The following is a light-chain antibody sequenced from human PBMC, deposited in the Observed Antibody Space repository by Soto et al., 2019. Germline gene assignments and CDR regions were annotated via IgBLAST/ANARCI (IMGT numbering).Light chain of an antibody. Sequence: QSALTQPASVSGSPGQSITISCTGTSSDVGGYNYVSWYQQHPGKAPKLMIYDVSNRPSGVSNRFSGSKSGNTASLTISGLQAEDEADYYCSSYTSSSPPHVVFGGGTKPTVL. CDR3: SSYTSSSPPHVV. CDR2: DVS. J-gene: IGLJ2*01. CDR1: SSDVGGYNY. V-gene: IGLV2-14*01.